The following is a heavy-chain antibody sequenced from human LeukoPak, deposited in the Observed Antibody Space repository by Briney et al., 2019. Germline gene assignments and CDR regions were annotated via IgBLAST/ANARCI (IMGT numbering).Heavy chain of an antibody. D-gene: IGHD3-9*01. V-gene: IGHV4-59*01. CDR3: AGQYYDILTGYTES. CDR2: IYYSGST. Sequence: SETLSLTCTVSGGSISSYYWSWIRQLPGKGLEWIGYIYYSGSTNYNPSLKSRVTISVDTSKNQFSLKLSSVTAADTAVYYCAGQYYDILTGYTESWGQGTLVTVSS. CDR1: GGSISSYY. J-gene: IGHJ4*02.